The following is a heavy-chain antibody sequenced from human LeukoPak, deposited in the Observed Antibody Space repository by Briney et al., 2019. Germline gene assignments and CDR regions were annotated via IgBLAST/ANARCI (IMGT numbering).Heavy chain of an antibody. D-gene: IGHD6-13*01. V-gene: IGHV3-30*18. CDR1: GFTFSSYG. J-gene: IGHJ4*02. Sequence: GGSLRLSCAASGFTFSSYGMHWVRQAPGKGLEWVAVISYDGSNKYYADSVKGRFTISRDNAKNTLYLQMNSLRAEDTGVYYCAKDQNLAAAGTYLPQVDYWGQGTLVTVSS. CDR2: ISYDGSNK. CDR3: AKDQNLAAAGTYLPQVDY.